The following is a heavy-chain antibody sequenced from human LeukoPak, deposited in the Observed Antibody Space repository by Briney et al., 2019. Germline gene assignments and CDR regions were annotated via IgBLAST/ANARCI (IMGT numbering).Heavy chain of an antibody. D-gene: IGHD2-2*01. Sequence: ASVKVSCKASGYTFTSYGISWVRQAPGQGLEWMGWISAYNGNTNYAQKLQGRVTMTTDTSTSTAYMELRSLRSDDTAVYYCARDATSLVPATAGDAFDIWGQGAMVTVPS. CDR2: ISAYNGNT. CDR1: GYTFTSYG. V-gene: IGHV1-18*01. CDR3: ARDATSLVPATAGDAFDI. J-gene: IGHJ3*02.